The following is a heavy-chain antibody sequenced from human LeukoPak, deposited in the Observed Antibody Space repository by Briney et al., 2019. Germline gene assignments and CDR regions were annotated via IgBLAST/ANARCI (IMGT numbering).Heavy chain of an antibody. D-gene: IGHD1-26*01. CDR1: GYTFTGYY. J-gene: IGHJ5*02. V-gene: IGHV1-2*02. CDR2: INPNSGGT. Sequence: ASVKVSCKASGYTFTGYYMHWVRQAPGQGLEWMGWINPNSGGTNYAQKFQGRVTMTRDTSISTAYMELSRLRSDDTAVYYCARVAVGATYSWFDPWGQGTLVTVSS. CDR3: ARVAVGATYSWFDP.